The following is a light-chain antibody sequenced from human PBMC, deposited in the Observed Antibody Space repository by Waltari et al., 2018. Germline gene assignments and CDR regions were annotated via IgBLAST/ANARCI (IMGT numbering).Light chain of an antibody. CDR3: QQYGSSPVT. Sequence: LTQSPSSLSASVGDRVTIPCRASQGISSYLAWYQQKRGQAPRLLTYGVSSRATGIPDRFSGSGSGTDFTLTVSRLEPEDFAVYYCQQYGSSPVTFGGGTKVEIK. CDR2: GVS. CDR1: QGISSY. J-gene: IGKJ4*01. V-gene: IGKV3-20*01.